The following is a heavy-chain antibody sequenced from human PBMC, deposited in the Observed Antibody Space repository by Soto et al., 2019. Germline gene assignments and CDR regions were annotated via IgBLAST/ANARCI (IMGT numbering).Heavy chain of an antibody. CDR2: IYYSGST. V-gene: IGHV4-59*01. CDR1: GGSISSYY. CDR3: ARSGGYYDSSGYYPFDY. Sequence: LSETLSLTCTVSGGSISSYYWSWIRQPPGKGLEWIGYIYYSGSTNYNPSLKSRVTISVDTSKNQFSLKLSSVTAADTAVYYCARSGGYYDSSGYYPFDYWGQGTLVTVSS. J-gene: IGHJ4*02. D-gene: IGHD3-22*01.